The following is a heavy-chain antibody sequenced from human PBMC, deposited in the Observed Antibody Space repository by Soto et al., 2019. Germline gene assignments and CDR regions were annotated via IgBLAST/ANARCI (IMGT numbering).Heavy chain of an antibody. D-gene: IGHD3-3*01. J-gene: IGHJ4*02. Sequence: GGSLRLSCAASGFTFSSYEMNWVRQAPGKGLEWVSYISSGGTTIYYADSVKGRFTISRDNAKNSLDLQMNSLRADDTAIYYCARALDFWSGYLSDWGQRTLVTVSS. CDR3: ARALDFWSGYLSD. V-gene: IGHV3-48*03. CDR1: GFTFSSYE. CDR2: ISSGGTTI.